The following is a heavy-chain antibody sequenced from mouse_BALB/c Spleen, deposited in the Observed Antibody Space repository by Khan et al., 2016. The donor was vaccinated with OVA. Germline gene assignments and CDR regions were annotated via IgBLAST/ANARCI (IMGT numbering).Heavy chain of an antibody. CDR1: GYTFTSYW. D-gene: IGHD1-1*01. CDR2: INPSTAYT. J-gene: IGHJ3*01. V-gene: IGHV1-7*01. Sequence: VQLQESGAELAKPGASVKMSCKASGYTFTSYWMHWVKQRPGQGLEWIGYINPSTAYTEYNQRFKDKATLTADKSSSTAYMQLSSLTSEDSAVYYCANHGSTSAWLTYWGQGTLVTVSA. CDR3: ANHGSTSAWLTY.